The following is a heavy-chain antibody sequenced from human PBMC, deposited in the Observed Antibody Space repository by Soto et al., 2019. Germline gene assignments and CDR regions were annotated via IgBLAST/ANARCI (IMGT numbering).Heavy chain of an antibody. V-gene: IGHV3-30*18. CDR3: AKDLRGYRYRRIYGMNV. CDR2: ISYDGSNK. CDR1: GFTFSSYG. D-gene: IGHD5-18*01. Sequence: GGSLRLSCVASGFTFSSYGMQWVRQATGKGLDWVAVISYDGSNKYYADPVKGQFTTSRDNSKNTLFLQMNYLRADDTAGYDCAKDLRGYRYRRIYGMNVWGRGNRIIVGS. J-gene: IGHJ6*04.